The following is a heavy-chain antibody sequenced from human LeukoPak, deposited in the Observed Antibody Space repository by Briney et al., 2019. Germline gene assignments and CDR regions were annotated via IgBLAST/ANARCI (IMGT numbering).Heavy chain of an antibody. CDR1: GFTFTDYH. CDR2: INPNSGGI. V-gene: IGHV1-2*02. CDR3: ARAYSERYGLGYYYMDV. D-gene: IGHD1-26*01. Sequence: ASVKVSCKASGFTFTDYHLHWVRQAPGQGLEWMGWINPNSGGINYAQKFQGRITMTRDTSISTAYMELSSLTSDDTAVYYCARAYSERYGLGYYYMDVWGKGTTVTISS. J-gene: IGHJ6*03.